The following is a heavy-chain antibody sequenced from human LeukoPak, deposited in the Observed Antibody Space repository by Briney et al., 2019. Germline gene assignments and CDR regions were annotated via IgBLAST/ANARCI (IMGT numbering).Heavy chain of an antibody. V-gene: IGHV3-30*02. Sequence: GGSLRLSCAASGFTFSSYGMHWVRQAPGKGLEWVAFIRYDGSNKYYVDSVKGRFTISRDNAKNSLYLQMNSLRAEDMALYYCAKDMTTVTTGLLDYWGQGTLVTVSS. D-gene: IGHD4-11*01. J-gene: IGHJ4*02. CDR3: AKDMTTVTTGLLDY. CDR1: GFTFSSYG. CDR2: IRYDGSNK.